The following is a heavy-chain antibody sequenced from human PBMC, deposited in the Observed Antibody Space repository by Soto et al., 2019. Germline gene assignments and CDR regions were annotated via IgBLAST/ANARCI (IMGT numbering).Heavy chain of an antibody. V-gene: IGHV1-46*01. Sequence: GASVKASCKASGYTFTSYYMHWVRQAPGQGLEWMGIINPSGGSTSYAQKFQGRVTMTRDTSTSTVYMELSSLRSEDTAVYYCARGGDILTGSLDNWFDPWGQGTLVTVSS. D-gene: IGHD3-9*01. CDR1: GYTFTSYY. J-gene: IGHJ5*02. CDR2: INPSGGST. CDR3: ARGGDILTGSLDNWFDP.